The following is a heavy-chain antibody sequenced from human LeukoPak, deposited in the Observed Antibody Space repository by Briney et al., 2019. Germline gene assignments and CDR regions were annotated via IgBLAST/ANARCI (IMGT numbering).Heavy chain of an antibody. V-gene: IGHV3-30*01. D-gene: IGHD6-6*01. CDR3: ARGRYSSSKGNWFDP. J-gene: IGHJ5*02. Sequence: GGSLRLSCAASGFTFSSYAMRWVRQAPGKGLEWVAVISYDGSSKYYADSVKGRFTISRDNSKNTLYLQMNSLRAEDTAVYYCARGRYSSSKGNWFDPWGQGTLVTVSS. CDR1: GFTFSSYA. CDR2: ISYDGSSK.